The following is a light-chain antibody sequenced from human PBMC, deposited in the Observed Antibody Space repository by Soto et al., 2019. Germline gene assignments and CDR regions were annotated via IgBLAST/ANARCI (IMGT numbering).Light chain of an antibody. CDR3: QVWDSSTV. V-gene: IGLV3-9*01. CDR1: NIGSKN. CDR2: RDS. Sequence: SYELTQPLSVSVARGQTARITCGGNNIGSKNVHWYQQKPGQAPVLVIYRDSNRPSGIPERFSGSNSGNTATLTINRAQVGDEADYYCQVWDSSTVFGGGTKVTVL. J-gene: IGLJ2*01.